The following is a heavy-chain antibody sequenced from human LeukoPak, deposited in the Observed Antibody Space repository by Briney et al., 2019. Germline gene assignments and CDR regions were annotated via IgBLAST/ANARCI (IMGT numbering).Heavy chain of an antibody. CDR2: IYYSGST. CDR3: AGHGEGAYCGGACYSTRPLGPFDI. Sequence: SETLSLTCTVSGGSISSYYWSWIRQPPGKGLEWIGYIYYSGSTNYNPSLKRRVTISVDTSKNQFSLKLSSGTSADAAVYHCAGHGEGAYCGGACYSTRPLGPFDIWGQGTMVTVSS. CDR1: GGSISSYY. J-gene: IGHJ3*02. D-gene: IGHD2-21*02. V-gene: IGHV4-59*08.